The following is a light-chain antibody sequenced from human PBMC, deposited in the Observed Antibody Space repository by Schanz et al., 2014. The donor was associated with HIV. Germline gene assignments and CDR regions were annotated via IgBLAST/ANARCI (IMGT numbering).Light chain of an antibody. CDR2: QAS. Sequence: DIQMSQSHTTVSASVGDRVIITCRASQSISNWLAWYQQKPGKAPNLLIYQASTLETGVPSRFSGSGSGTEFTLTISSLQPDDFATYYCQQSNTFPYTFGQGTKLEIK. CDR1: QSISNW. V-gene: IGKV1-5*03. J-gene: IGKJ2*01. CDR3: QQSNTFPYT.